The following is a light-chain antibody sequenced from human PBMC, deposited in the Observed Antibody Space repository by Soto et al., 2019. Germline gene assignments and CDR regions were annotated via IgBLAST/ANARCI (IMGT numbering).Light chain of an antibody. CDR2: TNN. V-gene: IGLV1-47*02. J-gene: IGLJ3*02. CDR1: SSNIGSNS. Sequence: QSVLTQPPSASGTPGQRVTISCSGSSSNIGSNSVTWYQHLPGAAPKLLIYTNNRRPSGVPDRFSGSKSGTSASLAISGLRSDDEAGYYCAAWDDSLSGRVFGGGTKLTVL. CDR3: AAWDDSLSGRV.